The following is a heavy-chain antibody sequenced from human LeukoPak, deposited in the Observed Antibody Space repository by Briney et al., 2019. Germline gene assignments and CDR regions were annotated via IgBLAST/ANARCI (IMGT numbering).Heavy chain of an antibody. V-gene: IGHV3-21*06. D-gene: IGHD3-22*01. CDR2: ITSSSSYI. CDR3: ARDLNHYYDSSGRPYDI. Sequence: GGSLRLSCAASGFTFTSYNMNWVRQAPGKGLEWVSSITSSSSYIYYADSVKGRFTISRDNAKNSLYLQMDSLRVEDTAVYYCARDLNHYYDSSGRPYDIWGQGTMVTVSS. J-gene: IGHJ3*02. CDR1: GFTFTSYN.